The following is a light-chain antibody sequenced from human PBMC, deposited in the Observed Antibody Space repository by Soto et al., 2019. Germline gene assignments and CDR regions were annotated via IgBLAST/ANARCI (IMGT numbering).Light chain of an antibody. Sequence: DIQMTQSPSSLSASVGDRVTITCRASQSISSYLNWYQQKPGKAPKLLIYSASSLQSGVPSRFSGSGSGTDFTLTISSLQPEEFATYYCQQSYSIPVTFGPGTKVDIK. V-gene: IGKV1-39*01. J-gene: IGKJ3*01. CDR1: QSISSY. CDR3: QQSYSIPVT. CDR2: SAS.